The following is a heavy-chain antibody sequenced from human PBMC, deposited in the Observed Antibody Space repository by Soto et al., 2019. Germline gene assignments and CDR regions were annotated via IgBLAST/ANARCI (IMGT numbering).Heavy chain of an antibody. CDR2: ISYDGSNK. CDR1: GFTFSSYA. V-gene: IGHV3-30-3*01. J-gene: IGHJ6*02. Sequence: QVQLVESGGGVVQPGRSLRLSCAASGFTFSSYAMHWVRHAPGKGLEWVAVISYDGSNKYYADSVKGRFTISRDNSKNTLYLQMNSLRAEDTAVYYCVRLSLEWLLDYYGMDVWGPGTTVTVSS. D-gene: IGHD3-3*01. CDR3: VRLSLEWLLDYYGMDV.